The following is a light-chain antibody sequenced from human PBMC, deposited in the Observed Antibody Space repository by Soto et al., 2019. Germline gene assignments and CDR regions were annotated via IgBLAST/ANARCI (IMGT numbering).Light chain of an antibody. CDR1: SGDVGSYNL. CDR2: DVT. V-gene: IGLV2-14*02. CDR3: SSYTTSSTYV. J-gene: IGLJ1*01. Sequence: QSVLTRPASVSGSPGQSITIPCTGASGDVGSYNLVSWYQQHPGKAPKLLIYDVTERPSGVSNRFSGSKSGNTASLTISGLQAEDEADYYCSSYTTSSTYVFGTGTKVTVL.